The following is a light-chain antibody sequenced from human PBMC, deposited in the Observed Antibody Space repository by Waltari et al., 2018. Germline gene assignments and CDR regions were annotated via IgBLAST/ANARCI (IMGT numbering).Light chain of an antibody. CDR1: NSNIGRNY. J-gene: IGLJ2*01. CDR2: SNN. V-gene: IGLV1-47*02. Sequence: QSVVTQPPSASGTPGQSVTISCSGTNSNIGRNYVYWYQQFPGMAPKLLLYSNNRGPSGVPAGFAGSKSGTSASLAINGLRSEDEAHYYCASWDDGLRGLIFGGGTELTV. CDR3: ASWDDGLRGLI.